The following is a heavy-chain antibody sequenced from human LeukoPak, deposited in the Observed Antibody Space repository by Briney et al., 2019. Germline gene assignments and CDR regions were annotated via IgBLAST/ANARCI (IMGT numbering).Heavy chain of an antibody. CDR2: IYYSGST. D-gene: IGHD6-13*01. Sequence: SETLSLTCTVSGGSISSYYWSWIRQPPGKGLEWIGYIYYSGSTNYNPSLKSRVTISVDTSKNQFSLKLSSVTAADTAVYYCAGGNSSSWFYYYYYYMDVWGKGTTVTVSS. J-gene: IGHJ6*03. CDR3: AGGNSSSWFYYYYYYMDV. V-gene: IGHV4-59*01. CDR1: GGSISSYY.